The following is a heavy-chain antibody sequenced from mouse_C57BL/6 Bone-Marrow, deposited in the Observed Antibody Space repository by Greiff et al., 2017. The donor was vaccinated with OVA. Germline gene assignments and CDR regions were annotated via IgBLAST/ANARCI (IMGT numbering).Heavy chain of an antibody. CDR3: TRGGKGFAY. J-gene: IGHJ3*01. V-gene: IGHV1-50*01. CDR1: GYTFTSYW. Sequence: QVQLQQPGAELVKPGASVKLSCKASGYTFTSYWMQWVKQRPGQGLEWIGEIDPSDSYTNYNQKFKGKAILTADKSSSTAYMELRSLTSEDSAVYYCTRGGKGFAYWGQGTLVTVSA. CDR2: IDPSDSYT.